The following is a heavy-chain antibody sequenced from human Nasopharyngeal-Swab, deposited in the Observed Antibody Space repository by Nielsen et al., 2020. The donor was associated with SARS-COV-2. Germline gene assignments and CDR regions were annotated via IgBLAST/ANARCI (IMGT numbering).Heavy chain of an antibody. V-gene: IGHV3-30*03. Sequence: GESLKISCAASGFTFNSYGMHWVRQAPGKGLEWVAVMSYDGSNKYYTDSVKGRFTISRDNAKNSLYLQMNSLRAEDTAVYYCARDLGHSGYDLYDYWGQGTLVTVSS. CDR1: GFTFNSYG. CDR3: ARDLGHSGYDLYDY. D-gene: IGHD5-12*01. J-gene: IGHJ4*02. CDR2: MSYDGSNK.